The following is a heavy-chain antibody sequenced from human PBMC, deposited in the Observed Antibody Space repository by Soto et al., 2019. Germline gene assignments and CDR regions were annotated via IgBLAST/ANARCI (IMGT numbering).Heavy chain of an antibody. CDR2: ISGSGGST. CDR3: AHIVVVVAATRAEGDY. V-gene: IGHV3-23*01. CDR1: GFTFSSYA. J-gene: IGHJ4*02. D-gene: IGHD2-15*01. Sequence: EVQLLESGGGLVQPGGSLRLSCAASGFTFSSYAMSWVRQAPGKWLEWVSAISGSGGSTYYADSVKGRFTISRDNSKHTLYLQMNSLSAEDTAVYYCAHIVVVVAATRAEGDYWGQGTLVTVSS.